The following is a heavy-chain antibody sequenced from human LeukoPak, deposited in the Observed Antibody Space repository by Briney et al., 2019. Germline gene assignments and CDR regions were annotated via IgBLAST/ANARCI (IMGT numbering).Heavy chain of an antibody. CDR3: ARGAPPQN. CDR2: VYYTGAS. CDR1: GGSISSSSYY. Sequence: SETLSLTCTVSGGSISSSSYYWGWNRQPPGKGLEWIGSVYYTGASYYNPSLKSRVTISIDTSKKHFSLKLTSVTAADTAVYYCARGAPPQNWGQGTLVTVSS. V-gene: IGHV4-39*07. J-gene: IGHJ4*02.